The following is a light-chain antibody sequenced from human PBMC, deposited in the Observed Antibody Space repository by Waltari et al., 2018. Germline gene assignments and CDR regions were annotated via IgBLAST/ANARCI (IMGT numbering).Light chain of an antibody. CDR2: EVT. CDR3: SSYTSINTEI. CDR1: SSDIGGHTS. V-gene: IGLV2-14*01. Sequence: QSALTQPASVSGSPGQSITISCTGTSSDIGGHTSVSWYQQHPGKAPKLMIYEVTNRPTGVSNRFSGSKSDNTASLTISGLQPEDEADYFCSSYTSINTEIFGGGTKLTVL. J-gene: IGLJ2*01.